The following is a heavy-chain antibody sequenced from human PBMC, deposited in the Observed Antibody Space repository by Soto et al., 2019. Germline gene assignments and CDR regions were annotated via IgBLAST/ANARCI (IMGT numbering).Heavy chain of an antibody. D-gene: IGHD2-8*02. CDR3: ARDKITGLFDY. J-gene: IGHJ4*02. Sequence: QVQLQQWGAGLLKPSETLSLTCAVYGGSFSGYYWTWSRQPPGTGLEWIGEINHNGSTNYNPSLKSRVTISVDTSKNQFSLKLTSVTAADTAVYYCARDKITGLFDYWGQGTLVTVSS. CDR2: INHNGST. V-gene: IGHV4-34*01. CDR1: GGSFSGYY.